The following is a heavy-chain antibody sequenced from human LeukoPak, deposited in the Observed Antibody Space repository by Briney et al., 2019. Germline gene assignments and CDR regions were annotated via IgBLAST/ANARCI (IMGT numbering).Heavy chain of an antibody. CDR2: IIPILGIP. J-gene: IGHJ1*01. D-gene: IGHD3-10*01. V-gene: IGHV1-69*04. CDR1: GGTFSSYS. CDR3: ARDYYGSGSSDHFQH. Sequence: GASVTVSCKASGGTFSSYSIAWVRQAPGQGLEWVGRIIPILGIPNYAKTFQGRVTITADKSTSTAYMELSSLRSEDTAVYYCARDYYGSGSSDHFQHWGQGTLVTVSS.